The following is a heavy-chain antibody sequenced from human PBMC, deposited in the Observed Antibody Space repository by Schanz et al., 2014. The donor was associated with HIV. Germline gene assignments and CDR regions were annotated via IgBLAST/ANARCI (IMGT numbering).Heavy chain of an antibody. V-gene: IGHV3-7*01. CDR3: VLPSPKIVGGLGEHYFDP. Sequence: EVRQVESGGGLVQSGGSLRLSCAASGFSFSNFWVTWVRQAPGKRLEWVANIKQDESEKYYADSVKGRFTISRDNAKNSLYLQMNSLRAEDTAVYYCVLPSPKIVGGLGEHYFDPWGQGTLVTVSS. D-gene: IGHD1-26*01. CDR2: IKQDESEK. J-gene: IGHJ5*02. CDR1: GFSFSNFW.